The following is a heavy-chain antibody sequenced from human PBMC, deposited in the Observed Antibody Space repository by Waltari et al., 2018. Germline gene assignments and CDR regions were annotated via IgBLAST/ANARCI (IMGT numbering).Heavy chain of an antibody. CDR2: IKEDGSEK. D-gene: IGHD1-20*01. Sequence: EVQLVESGGGLVQPGGSLRLSCAASGFTFSNYWMTLVRQAPGKGLEWVANIKEDGSEKYHVDSVKGRFTISRDNANSSLYLQMNSLRAEDTAVYYCARDFRHSFRFYKYYYYMDVWGKGTTVTISS. CDR3: ARDFRHSFRFYKYYYYMDV. CDR1: GFTFSNYW. V-gene: IGHV3-7*01. J-gene: IGHJ6*03.